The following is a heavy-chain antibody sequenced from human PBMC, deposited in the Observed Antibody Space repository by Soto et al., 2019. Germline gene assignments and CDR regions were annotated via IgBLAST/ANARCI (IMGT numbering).Heavy chain of an antibody. D-gene: IGHD4-17*01. V-gene: IGHV1-18*01. CDR1: GYTFTSYG. J-gene: IGHJ3*02. CDR3: ARVYRVKYGDYVLGAFDI. CDR2: ISAYNGNT. Sequence: ASVKVSCKASGYTFTSYGISWVRQAPGQGLEWMGWISAYNGNTNYAQKLQGRVTMTADTSTRTAYMELRSLRSDDTAVYYCARVYRVKYGDYVLGAFDIWGQGTMVTVSS.